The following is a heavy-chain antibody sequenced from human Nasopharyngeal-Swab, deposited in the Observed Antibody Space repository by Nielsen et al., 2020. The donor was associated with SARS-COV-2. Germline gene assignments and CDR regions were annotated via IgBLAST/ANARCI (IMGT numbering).Heavy chain of an antibody. CDR3: ARERPLNYYDSSGFDDFDC. CDR2: IYYSGST. D-gene: IGHD3-22*01. CDR1: GGSISSGGYY. V-gene: IGHV4-31*02. Sequence: SETLSLTCTVSGGSISSGGYYWSWIRQHPGKGLEWIGYIYYSGSTYYNPSLKSRVTISVDTSKNQFSLKLSSVTAADTAVYYCARERPLNYYDSSGFDDFDCWGQGTLVTVSS. J-gene: IGHJ4*02.